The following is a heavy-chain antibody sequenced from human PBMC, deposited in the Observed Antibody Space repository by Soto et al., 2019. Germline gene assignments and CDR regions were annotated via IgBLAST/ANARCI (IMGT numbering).Heavy chain of an antibody. CDR3: AREVVGAHDAFDI. V-gene: IGHV4-59*01. CDR2: VYYSGNT. CDR1: GCSISSSY. D-gene: IGHD1-26*01. Sequence: PSETLSLTCTVSGCSISSSYWSWIRQPPGKGLEWIGYVYYSGNTNYNPSLKSRVTISIDTSKNQFSLKLSSVTAADTAVYYCAREVVGAHDAFDIWGQGTMVT. J-gene: IGHJ3*02.